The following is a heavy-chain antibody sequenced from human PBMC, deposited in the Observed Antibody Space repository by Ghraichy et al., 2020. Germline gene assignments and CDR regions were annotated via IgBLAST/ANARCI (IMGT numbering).Heavy chain of an antibody. Sequence: ASVKVSCKASGYTFTSYAMNWVRQAPGQGLEWMGWINTNTGNPTYAQGFTGRFVFSLDTSVSTGYLQISSLKAEDTAVYYCARVTILGYCSGGSCYSSLIGMDVWGQGTTVTVSS. CDR2: INTNTGNP. CDR3: ARVTILGYCSGGSCYSSLIGMDV. CDR1: GYTFTSYA. D-gene: IGHD2-15*01. J-gene: IGHJ6*02. V-gene: IGHV7-4-1*02.